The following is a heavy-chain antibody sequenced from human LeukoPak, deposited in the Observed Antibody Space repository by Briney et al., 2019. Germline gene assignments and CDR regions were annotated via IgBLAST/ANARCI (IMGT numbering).Heavy chain of an antibody. D-gene: IGHD3-3*01. V-gene: IGHV3-30*18. CDR1: GFTFSSYG. J-gene: IGHJ3*02. CDR3: AKGSFTIFGAFDI. CDR2: ISYDGSNK. Sequence: GGSLRLSCAASGFTFSSYGMPWVRQAPGKGLEWVAVISYDGSNKYYADSVKGRFTISRDNSKNTLYLQMNSLRAEDTAVYYCAKGSFTIFGAFDIWGQGTMVTVSS.